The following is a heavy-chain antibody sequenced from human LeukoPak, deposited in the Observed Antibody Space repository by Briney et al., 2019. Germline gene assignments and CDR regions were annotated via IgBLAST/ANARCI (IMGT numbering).Heavy chain of an antibody. CDR1: GYSISSGYY. D-gene: IGHD3-22*01. V-gene: IGHV4-38-2*02. CDR3: ARVPHYYDSSGYFDY. J-gene: IGHJ4*02. CDR2: IYHSGST. Sequence: PSETVSLTCTVSGYSISSGYYWGWVRQPPGKGLEWIGSIYHSGSTYYNPSLKSRVTISVDTSKNQFSLKLSSVTAADTAVYYCARVPHYYDSSGYFDYWGQGTLVTVSS.